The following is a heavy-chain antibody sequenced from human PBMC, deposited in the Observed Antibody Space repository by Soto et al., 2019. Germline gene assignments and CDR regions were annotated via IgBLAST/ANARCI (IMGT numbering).Heavy chain of an antibody. CDR2: IYYSGST. CDR1: GGSISSGGYY. V-gene: IGHV4-31*03. Sequence: SETLSLTCTVSGGSISSGGYYWSWIRQHPGKGLEWIGYIYYSGSTYYNPSLKSRVTISVDTSKNQFSLKLSSVTAADTAVYYCARGPHYYDSSGYYYVWVQGTLVTVSS. D-gene: IGHD3-22*01. CDR3: ARGPHYYDSSGYYYV. J-gene: IGHJ4*02.